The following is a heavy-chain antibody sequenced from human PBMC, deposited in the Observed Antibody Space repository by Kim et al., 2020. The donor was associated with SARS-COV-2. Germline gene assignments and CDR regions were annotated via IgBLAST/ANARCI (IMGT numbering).Heavy chain of an antibody. D-gene: IGHD6-13*01. Sequence: GGSLRLSCAASGFTFSSYGMHWVRQAPGKGLEWVAVISYDGSNKYYADSVKGRFTISRDNSKNTLYLQMNSLRAEDTAVYYCARDPAPYSSSILPHWRYWGQGTLVTVSS. CDR1: GFTFSSYG. CDR3: ARDPAPYSSSILPHWRY. CDR2: ISYDGSNK. V-gene: IGHV3-33*05. J-gene: IGHJ4*02.